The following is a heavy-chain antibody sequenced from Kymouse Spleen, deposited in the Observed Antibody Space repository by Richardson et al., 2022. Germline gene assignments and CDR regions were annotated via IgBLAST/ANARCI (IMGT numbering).Heavy chain of an antibody. CDR1: GGSFSGYY. V-gene: IGHV4-34*01. J-gene: IGHJ6*02. D-gene: IGHD6-6*01. CDR2: INHSGST. Sequence: QVQLQQWGAGLLKPSETLSLTCAVYGGSFSGYYWSWIRQPPGKGLEWIGEINHSGSTNYNPSLKSRVTISVDTSKNQFSLKLSSVTAADTAVYYCARGRGQLAYYYYYGMDVWGQGTTVTVSS. CDR3: ARGRGQLAYYYYYGMDV.